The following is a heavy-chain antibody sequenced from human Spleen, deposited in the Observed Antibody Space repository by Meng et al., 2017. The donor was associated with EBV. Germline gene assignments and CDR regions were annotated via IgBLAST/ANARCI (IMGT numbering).Heavy chain of an antibody. J-gene: IGHJ4*02. CDR3: GHGYSSSYFDWGFDY. D-gene: IGHD6-13*01. CDR2: IYWDDDK. V-gene: IGHV2-5*02. Sequence: QITLKESGPTLVKPTQTLTLTCSFSGFSLSSSGVGVGWIRQPPGKAPEWLALIYWDDDKRYSPSLKRRLTITKDTSKNQVVLTMTNMGPVDTATYYCGHGYSSSYFDWGFDYWGQGALVTVYS. CDR1: GFSLSSSGVG.